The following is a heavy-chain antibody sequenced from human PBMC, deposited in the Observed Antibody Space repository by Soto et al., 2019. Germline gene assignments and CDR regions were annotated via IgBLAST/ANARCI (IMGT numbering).Heavy chain of an antibody. V-gene: IGHV4-34*01. CDR3: VRGAAYDTYPAR. D-gene: IGHD3-9*01. J-gene: IGHJ4*02. CDR2: IYHSGGT. CDR1: GGSLNDYY. Sequence: QVQLQEWGAGLLKPSETLSLTCAVSGGSLNDYYWFWIRQFPGKGLEWIGDIYHSGGTNYNPSVKSRFTISVETPKNQFSLQLWSVTAADTVVYFCVRGAAYDTYPARWGQAILVTVSP.